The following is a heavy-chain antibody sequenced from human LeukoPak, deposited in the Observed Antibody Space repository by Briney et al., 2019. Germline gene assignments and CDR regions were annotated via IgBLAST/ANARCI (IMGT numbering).Heavy chain of an antibody. CDR2: GGSGGST. Sequence: GGSLRLSCAASGFIFSSYAMSWVRRAPGKGLEWVSYGGSGGSTYYADSVKGRFTVSRDNSKSTLYLQMNSLIAEDTAVYYCAKMRGQYYHSYYMDAWGKGTTATVSS. J-gene: IGHJ6*03. V-gene: IGHV3-23*01. CDR1: GFIFSSYA. CDR3: AKMRGQYYHSYYMDA.